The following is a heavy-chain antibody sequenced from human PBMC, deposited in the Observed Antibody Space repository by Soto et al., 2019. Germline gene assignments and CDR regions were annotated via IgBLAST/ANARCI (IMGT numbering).Heavy chain of an antibody. CDR1: GGSISSTSYY. V-gene: IGHV4-39*02. D-gene: IGHD4-17*01. Sequence: PSETLSLTCTVAGGSISSTSYYWVWIRQPPGKGLEWIGSFYYSGSTYYNPSLKSRVSVSVDTSENQFSLKLSSVTAADTAVYYCARDTAPSDVWGQGTTVTVSS. CDR2: FYYSGST. CDR3: ARDTAPSDV. J-gene: IGHJ6*02.